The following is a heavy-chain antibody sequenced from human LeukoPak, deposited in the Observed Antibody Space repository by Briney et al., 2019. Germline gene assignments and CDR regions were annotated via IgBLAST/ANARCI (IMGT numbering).Heavy chain of an antibody. CDR2: ISSSGSTI. CDR3: AELGITMIGGV. D-gene: IGHD3-10*02. Sequence: PGGSLRLSCAASGFTFSSYEKNWVSQAPGKGLEWVSYISSSGSTIYYADSVKGRFTISRDNAKNSLYLQMNSLRAEDTAVYYCAELGITMIGGVWGKGTTVTISS. J-gene: IGHJ6*04. CDR1: GFTFSSYE. V-gene: IGHV3-48*03.